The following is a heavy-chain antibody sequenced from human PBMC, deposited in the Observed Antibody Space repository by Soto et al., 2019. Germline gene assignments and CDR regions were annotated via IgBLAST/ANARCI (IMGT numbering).Heavy chain of an antibody. CDR1: GFTVSGMF. V-gene: IGHV3-53*01. CDR3: ARDADSSGLHY. J-gene: IGHJ4*02. Sequence: GGSLRLSCAASGFTVSGMFMNWVRQAPGKGLEWVSVIYPAGPTYYADSVKGRFTISRDNSKNTLFLQLNNLRAEDTAVHYCARDADSSGLHYWGQGILVTVSS. CDR2: IYPAGPT. D-gene: IGHD6-19*01.